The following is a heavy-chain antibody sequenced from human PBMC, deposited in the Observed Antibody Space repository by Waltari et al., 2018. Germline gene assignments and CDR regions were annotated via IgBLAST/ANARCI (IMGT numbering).Heavy chain of an antibody. D-gene: IGHD2-2*01. V-gene: IGHV3-48*03. CDR1: GFSFSSYE. CDR3: VRDGLGSGRTRVDV. Sequence: EAQLVESGGGLVQPGGSLRLSCAASGFSFSSYEMNWVRQVPGKGLRWISYISDSDNSKFYAESVKGRFTVSRDNAKNSLHLEMNSLRAEDTATYYCVRDGLGSGRTRVDVWGQGTTVIVSS. J-gene: IGHJ6*02. CDR2: ISDSDNSK.